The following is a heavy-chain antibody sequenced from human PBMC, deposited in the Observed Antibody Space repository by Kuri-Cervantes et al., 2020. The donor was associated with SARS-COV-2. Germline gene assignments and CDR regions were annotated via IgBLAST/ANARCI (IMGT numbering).Heavy chain of an antibody. V-gene: IGHV3-23*01. J-gene: IGHJ4*02. CDR3: ARGHYDFWSGYYFDY. D-gene: IGHD3-3*01. CDR2: ISGSGGST. CDR1: GFTFSSYS. Sequence: GGSLRLSCAASGFTFSSYSMNWVRQAPGKGLEWVSAISGSGGSTYYADSVKGRFTISRDNSKNTLYLQMNSLRAEDTAVYYCARGHYDFWSGYYFDYWGQGTLVTVSS.